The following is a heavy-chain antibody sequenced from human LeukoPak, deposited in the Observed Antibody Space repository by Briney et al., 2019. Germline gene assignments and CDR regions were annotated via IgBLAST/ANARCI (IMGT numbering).Heavy chain of an antibody. J-gene: IGHJ5*02. V-gene: IGHV1-2*02. Sequence: ASVKVSCKASGYFFSGYRVHWVRQAPGQGLDWMGRIYIDSGDTNYAQKFQGRVTMTRDTSISTAYMELSSLTSDDTAVYYCAGLGSTVEGRINPWGQGTPVTVSS. D-gene: IGHD5/OR15-5a*01. CDR1: GYFFSGYR. CDR3: AGLGSTVEGRINP. CDR2: IYIDSGDT.